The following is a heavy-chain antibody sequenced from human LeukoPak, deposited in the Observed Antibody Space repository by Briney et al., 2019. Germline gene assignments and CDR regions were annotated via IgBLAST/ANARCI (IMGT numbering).Heavy chain of an antibody. D-gene: IGHD4-17*01. CDR1: GGAVSSGGYY. J-gene: IGHJ4*02. V-gene: IGHV4-31*03. CDR3: ARSAQTVTTFPLDY. CDR2: IYYSGST. Sequence: SETLSLTCTVSGGAVSSGGYYWSWIRQHPGQGLEWIGYIYYSGSTYYNPSLQSRVTISVDPSKNQFSLKLSSVTAADTAVYYCARSAQTVTTFPLDYWGQGTLVTVSS.